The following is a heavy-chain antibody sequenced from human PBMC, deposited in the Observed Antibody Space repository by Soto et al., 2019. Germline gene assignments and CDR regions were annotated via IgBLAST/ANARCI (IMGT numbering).Heavy chain of an antibody. Sequence: QVQLVQSGAEVKKPGSSVKVSCKASGGTFSSYAISWVRQAPGQGLEWMGGIIPIFGTANYAQKFQGRVTITADESTSTAYMELRSLRSDDTAVYYCARVAAAYQLTNWFDPWGQGTLVTVSS. CDR2: IIPIFGTA. CDR3: ARVAAAYQLTNWFDP. V-gene: IGHV1-69*12. D-gene: IGHD2-2*01. CDR1: GGTFSSYA. J-gene: IGHJ5*02.